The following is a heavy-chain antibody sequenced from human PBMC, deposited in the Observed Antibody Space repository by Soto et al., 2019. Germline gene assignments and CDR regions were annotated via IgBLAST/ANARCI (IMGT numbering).Heavy chain of an antibody. J-gene: IGHJ3*02. D-gene: IGHD3-22*01. CDR3: ARGLTYYYDSSGYKLSAFDI. CDR1: GFTFSSYA. Sequence: QVQLVESGGGVVQPGRSLRLSCAAYGFTFSSYAMHWVRQAPGKGLEWVAVISYDGSNKYYADSVKGRFTISRDNSKNTLYLQMNSLRAEDTAVYYCARGLTYYYDSSGYKLSAFDIWGQGTMVTVSS. V-gene: IGHV3-30-3*01. CDR2: ISYDGSNK.